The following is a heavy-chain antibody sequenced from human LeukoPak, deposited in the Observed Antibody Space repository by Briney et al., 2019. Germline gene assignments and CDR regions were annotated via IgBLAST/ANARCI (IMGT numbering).Heavy chain of an antibody. CDR2: ISGSGGST. Sequence: GGSLRLSCAASGFTFSSYAMSWVRQAPGKGLEWVSAISGSGGSTYYADSVKGRFTISRYNSKNTLYLQMNSLRAEDTAVYYCAKAPRYSGSYYFDYWGQGTLVTVSS. CDR3: AKAPRYSGSYYFDY. CDR1: GFTFSSYA. V-gene: IGHV3-23*01. J-gene: IGHJ4*02. D-gene: IGHD1-26*01.